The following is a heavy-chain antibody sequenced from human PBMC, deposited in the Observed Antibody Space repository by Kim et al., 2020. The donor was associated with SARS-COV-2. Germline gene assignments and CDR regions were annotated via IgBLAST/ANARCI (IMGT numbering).Heavy chain of an antibody. CDR2: INYSGST. Sequence: SETLSLTCTVSGGSFSSSSYYWGWIRQPPGKGLEWIGSINYSGSTYYNPSLKSRVTISVDTTKNQFSLKLSSVTAADTAVYYCARQFPTYYYDSSGWSRTSYWFDPWGQGTLVTVSS. J-gene: IGHJ5*02. CDR3: ARQFPTYYYDSSGWSRTSYWFDP. D-gene: IGHD3-22*01. V-gene: IGHV4-39*01. CDR1: GGSFSSSSYY.